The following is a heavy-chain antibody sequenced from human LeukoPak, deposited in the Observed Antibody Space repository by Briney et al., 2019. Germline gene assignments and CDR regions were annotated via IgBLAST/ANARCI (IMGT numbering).Heavy chain of an antibody. CDR1: GGSFSGYY. D-gene: IGHD3-10*01. V-gene: IGHV4-34*01. J-gene: IGHJ5*02. CDR3: ARTLRARITMVRGLNWFDP. CDR2: INHSGST. Sequence: PSETLSLTCAVYGGSFSGYYWSWIRQPPGKGLEWIGEINHSGSTNYNPSLKSRVTISVDTSKNQFSLKLSSVTAADTAVYYCARTLRARITMVRGLNWFDPWGQGTLVTVSS.